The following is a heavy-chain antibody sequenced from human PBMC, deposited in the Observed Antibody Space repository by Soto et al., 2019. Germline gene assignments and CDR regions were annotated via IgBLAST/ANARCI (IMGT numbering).Heavy chain of an antibody. CDR3: ARGPTTVVTPKDYYGMDV. J-gene: IGHJ6*02. CDR1: GYTFTSYG. Sequence: ASVKVSCKASGYTFTSYGISWVRQAPGQGLEWMGWISAYNGNTNYAQKLQGRVTMTTDTSTSTAYMELSSLRSEDTAVYYCARGPTTVVTPKDYYGMDVWGQGTTVTVSS. D-gene: IGHD4-17*01. V-gene: IGHV1-18*01. CDR2: ISAYNGNT.